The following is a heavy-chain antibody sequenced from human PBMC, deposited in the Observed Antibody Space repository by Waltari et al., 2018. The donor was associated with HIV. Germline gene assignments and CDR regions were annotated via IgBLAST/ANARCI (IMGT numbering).Heavy chain of an antibody. CDR2: INTNTGNP. V-gene: IGHV7-4-1*02. CDR1: GYTFTSYA. CDR3: ARDRGLEWELGGDAFDI. Sequence: QVQLVQSGSELKKPGASVKVSCTASGYTFTSYAMNWVPQAPGTGLEWMGWINTNTGNPTDAQGFTGRFVFSLDTSVSTAYLQISSLKAEDTAVYYCARDRGLEWELGGDAFDIWGQGTMVTVSS. D-gene: IGHD1-26*01. J-gene: IGHJ3*02.